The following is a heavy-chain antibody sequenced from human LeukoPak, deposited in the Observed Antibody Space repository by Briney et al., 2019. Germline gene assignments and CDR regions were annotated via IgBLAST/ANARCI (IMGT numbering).Heavy chain of an antibody. J-gene: IGHJ4*02. V-gene: IGHV3-23*01. CDR2: ISGSGGST. Sequence: GGSLRLSCAASGFTFSSYAMSWVRQAPGKGLEWVSAISGSGGSTYYADSVKGRFTISRDNSKNTLYLQMNSLRAEDTAVCYCAKGVYSSGSSYFDYWGQGTLVTVSS. CDR3: AKGVYSSGSSYFDY. D-gene: IGHD6-19*01. CDR1: GFTFSSYA.